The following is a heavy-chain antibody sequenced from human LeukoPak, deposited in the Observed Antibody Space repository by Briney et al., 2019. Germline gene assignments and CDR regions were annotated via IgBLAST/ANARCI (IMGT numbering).Heavy chain of an antibody. CDR3: ARGYSSGWNGRVAFDP. CDR1: GGSVSSYY. Sequence: KPSETLSLTCSVSGGSVSSYYWNWIRQPPGKGLEWVGFFYHSGGTHYNPSLKRRVTISLDTSKSQVSLNLNSVTAADTAVYYCARGYSSGWNGRVAFDPWGQGTLVTVSS. V-gene: IGHV4-59*02. D-gene: IGHD6-19*01. J-gene: IGHJ5*02. CDR2: FYHSGGT.